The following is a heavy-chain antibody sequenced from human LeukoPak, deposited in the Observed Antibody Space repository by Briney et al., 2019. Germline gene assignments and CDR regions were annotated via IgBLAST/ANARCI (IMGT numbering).Heavy chain of an antibody. CDR2: INPNSGGT. V-gene: IGHV1-2*02. CDR1: GYTFTGYY. D-gene: IGHD6-19*01. CDR3: ARALTRYSTAWYGY. J-gene: IGHJ4*02. Sequence: VASVKVSCKASGYTFTGYYMHWVRQAPGQGLEWMGWINPNSGGTNYAQKFQGRVTLTRDTSITTAYMDLSSLTSDDTALYYCARALTRYSTAWYGYWGQGTLVTVSS.